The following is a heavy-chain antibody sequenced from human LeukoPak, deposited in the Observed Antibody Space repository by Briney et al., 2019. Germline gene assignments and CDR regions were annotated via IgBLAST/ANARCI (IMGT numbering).Heavy chain of an antibody. J-gene: IGHJ4*02. CDR2: IYHSGST. CDR3: ARSIAAAGTHYFDY. CDR1: DGSISSSSYY. D-gene: IGHD6-13*01. V-gene: IGHV4-39*07. Sequence: SDTLSLTCTVSDGSISSSSYYWGWIRQPPGKGLEWIGSIYHSGSTYYNPSLKSRVTIAVETSKNQFSLKLSSVTAADTAVYYCARSIAAAGTHYFDYWGQGTLVTVSS.